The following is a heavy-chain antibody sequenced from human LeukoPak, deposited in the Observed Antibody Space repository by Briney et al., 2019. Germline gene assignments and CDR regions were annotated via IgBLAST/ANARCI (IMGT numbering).Heavy chain of an antibody. J-gene: IGHJ4*02. CDR2: ISSSSSYI. Sequence: GGSLRLSCAASGFTFSSYSMNWVRQAPGKGLEWVSSISSSSSYIYYADSVKGRFTISRDNAKNSLYLQMNSLRAEDTAVYYCARAVVPAAGTYDYWGQGTLVTVSS. D-gene: IGHD2-2*01. CDR3: ARAVVPAAGTYDY. V-gene: IGHV3-21*01. CDR1: GFTFSSYS.